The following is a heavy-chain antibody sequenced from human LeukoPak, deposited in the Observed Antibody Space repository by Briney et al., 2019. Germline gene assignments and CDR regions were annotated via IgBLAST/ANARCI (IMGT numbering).Heavy chain of an antibody. V-gene: IGHV1-18*01. Sequence: ASVKVSCKASGYTFTSYGISWVRQAPGQGLEWMGWISAYNGNTNYAQKLQGRVTMTTDTSTSTAYMELRSLRSDDTAVYYCARVRVLGAAAGTHPYYMDVWGKGTTVTVSS. J-gene: IGHJ6*03. D-gene: IGHD6-13*01. CDR1: GYTFTSYG. CDR2: ISAYNGNT. CDR3: ARVRVLGAAAGTHPYYMDV.